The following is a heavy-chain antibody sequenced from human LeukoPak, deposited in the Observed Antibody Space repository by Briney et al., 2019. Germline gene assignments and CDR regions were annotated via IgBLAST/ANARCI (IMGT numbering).Heavy chain of an antibody. V-gene: IGHV3-15*01. J-gene: IGHJ4*02. Sequence: PGGSLRLSCAASGFTFSDGWMNWVRQAPGKGLEWVGRIKSKTDGGTTDYAAPVKGRFTISRDDSKNTLYLQMNSLKTEDTAVYYCTTRDGDCSSTSCYMSDYWGQGTLVTVSS. CDR1: GFTFSDGW. D-gene: IGHD2-2*02. CDR2: IKSKTDGGTT. CDR3: TTRDGDCSSTSCYMSDY.